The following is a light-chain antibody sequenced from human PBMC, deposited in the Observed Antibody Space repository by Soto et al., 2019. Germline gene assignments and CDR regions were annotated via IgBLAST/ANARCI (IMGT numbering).Light chain of an antibody. CDR3: QQAYSHPLT. Sequence: DIQMTQSPSSVSAPVGDTVTITCRASQGVGVWLGWYQQKPGKAPHLLIYGASGLQVGVPSRFSGSVSGADFTLTISNLQPEDFATYYCQQAYSHPLTFGGGTKVEIK. CDR1: QGVGVW. J-gene: IGKJ4*01. CDR2: GAS. V-gene: IGKV1-12*01.